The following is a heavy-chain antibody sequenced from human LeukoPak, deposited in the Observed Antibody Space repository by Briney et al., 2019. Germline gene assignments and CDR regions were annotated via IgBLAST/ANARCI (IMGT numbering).Heavy chain of an antibody. CDR1: GGSISSGGYY. CDR2: IYYSGST. D-gene: IGHD3-22*01. Sequence: SETLSLTCTVSGGSISSGGYYRSWIRQHPGKGLEWIGYIYYSGSTYYNPSLKSRVTISVDTSKNQFSLKLSSVTAADTAVYYCARENYDSSGYYLYNWFDPWGQGTLVTVSS. CDR3: ARENYDSSGYYLYNWFDP. J-gene: IGHJ5*02. V-gene: IGHV4-31*03.